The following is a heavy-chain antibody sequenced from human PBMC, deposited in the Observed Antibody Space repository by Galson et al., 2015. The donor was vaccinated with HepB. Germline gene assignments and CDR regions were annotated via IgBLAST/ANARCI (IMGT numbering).Heavy chain of an antibody. CDR1: GYTFTGYY. Sequence: SVKVSCKASGYTFTGYYMHWVRQAPGQGLEWMGWINPNSGGTNYAQKFQGRVTMTRDTSISTAYMELSRLRSDDTAVYYCARGYSYADDAFDIWGQGTMVTVSS. CDR2: INPNSGGT. J-gene: IGHJ3*02. V-gene: IGHV1-2*02. D-gene: IGHD5-18*01. CDR3: ARGYSYADDAFDI.